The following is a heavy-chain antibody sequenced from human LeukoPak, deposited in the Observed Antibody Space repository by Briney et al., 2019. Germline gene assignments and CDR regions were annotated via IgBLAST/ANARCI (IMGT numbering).Heavy chain of an antibody. Sequence: GGSLRLSCAASGFTVSSNYMSWVRQAPGKGLEWVSVIYSGGSTYYADSVKGRFTISRDTSKNTPYLQMSSLRAEDTALYYCARYDNGKDYFDYWGQGTLVTVSS. CDR3: ARYDNGKDYFDY. V-gene: IGHV3-53*01. CDR2: IYSGGST. CDR1: GFTVSSNY. D-gene: IGHD1-1*01. J-gene: IGHJ4*02.